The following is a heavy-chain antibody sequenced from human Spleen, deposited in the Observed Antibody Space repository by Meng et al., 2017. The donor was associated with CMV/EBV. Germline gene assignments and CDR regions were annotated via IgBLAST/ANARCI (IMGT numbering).Heavy chain of an antibody. J-gene: IGHJ3*02. CDR1: GFTFSGYS. CDR3: ARGVTIFGVAQDALDI. Sequence: LSLTCAASGFTFSGYSMNWVRQAPGKGLEWVSSISSSSSYIYYGDSVTGRFTISRDNAKNSLYLQMNSLRADDTAVYYCARGVTIFGVAQDALDIWGQGTMVTVSS. CDR2: ISSSSSYI. V-gene: IGHV3-21*01. D-gene: IGHD3-3*01.